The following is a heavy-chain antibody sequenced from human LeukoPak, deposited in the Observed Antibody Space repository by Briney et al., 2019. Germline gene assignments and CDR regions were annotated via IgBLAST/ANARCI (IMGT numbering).Heavy chain of an antibody. CDR3: ARTPDCSSTSCYSYYYYGMDV. V-gene: IGHV4-59*01. Sequence: SETLSLTCTVSGGSISSYYWSWIRQPPGKGLEWIGYIYYSGSTNYNPSLKSRVTISVDTSKHQFSLKLSSVTAADTAVYYCARTPDCSSTSCYSYYYYGMDVWGQGTTVTVSS. D-gene: IGHD2-2*01. J-gene: IGHJ6*02. CDR1: GGSISSYY. CDR2: IYYSGST.